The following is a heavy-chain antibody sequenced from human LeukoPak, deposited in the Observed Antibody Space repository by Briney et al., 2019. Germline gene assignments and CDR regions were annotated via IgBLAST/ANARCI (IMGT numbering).Heavy chain of an antibody. CDR3: ARRCGNYHGWFDP. CDR1: GDSISSDY. Sequence: PSETLSLTCTVSGDSISSDYWSWIRQPPRKGMELVGYIYYSGSTNYNPSHKRRVTISLDTSRNPFTLKLSSVPAADTAVYFCARRCGNYHGWFDPWGQGTLVTVSS. CDR2: IYYSGST. V-gene: IGHV4-59*08. J-gene: IGHJ5*02. D-gene: IGHD1-26*01.